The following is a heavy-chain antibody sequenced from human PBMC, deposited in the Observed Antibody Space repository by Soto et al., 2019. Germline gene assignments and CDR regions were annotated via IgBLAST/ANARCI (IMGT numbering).Heavy chain of an antibody. Sequence: PGRYLRLSCTASGFTFSDSWMTWVRQAPGKGLEWVARIKPDESEKKYADSVKGRFSISRDNAKNSMYLQMDSLRGEDTAVYYCVRGGSKYASCGQGSLVTVSS. J-gene: IGHJ1*01. D-gene: IGHD4-4*01. V-gene: IGHV3-7*01. CDR2: IKPDESEK. CDR1: GFTFSDSW. CDR3: VRGGSKYAS.